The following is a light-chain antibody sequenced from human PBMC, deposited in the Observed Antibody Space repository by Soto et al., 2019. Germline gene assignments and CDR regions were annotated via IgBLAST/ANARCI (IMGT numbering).Light chain of an antibody. J-gene: IGKJ1*01. CDR2: KAS. V-gene: IGKV1-5*03. Sequence: DIQMTQSPSTLSASVGDRVTITCRASQSISTWLAWYQQKPGKAPKLLIYKASSLESGVPSRFSGSGSGTEFTLIISSLQPDYFATYYCQQYINRWTFGQGTKEEIK. CDR3: QQYINRWT. CDR1: QSISTW.